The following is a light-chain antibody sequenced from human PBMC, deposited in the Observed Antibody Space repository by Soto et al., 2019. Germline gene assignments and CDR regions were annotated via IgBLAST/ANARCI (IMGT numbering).Light chain of an antibody. J-gene: IGKJ1*01. CDR3: QQYASSPPT. Sequence: LTPATGCLSLSPGARACLPGRDSQSVSSSYLAWYQQKPGQAPRLLIYGAFSRATGIPDRFSGSGSGTDFTLTISRLEPEDFAVYYCQQYASSPPTFGQGTKVDI. CDR2: GAF. CDR1: QSVSSSY. V-gene: IGKV3-20*01.